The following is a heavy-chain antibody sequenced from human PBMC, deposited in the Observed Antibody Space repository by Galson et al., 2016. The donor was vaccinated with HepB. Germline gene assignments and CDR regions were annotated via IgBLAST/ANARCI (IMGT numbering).Heavy chain of an antibody. D-gene: IGHD1-14*01. V-gene: IGHV3-48*02. Sequence: FLRLSCAASGFTFSSYSMNWVRQAPGKGLEWVSYISSGSSAIYYADSVKGRFTISRDNAKNSLYLQMNSLRDEDTAIYFCARDGNHGYDMDYWGQGTLVTVSS. J-gene: IGHJ4*02. CDR3: ARDGNHGYDMDY. CDR1: GFTFSSYS. CDR2: ISSGSSAI.